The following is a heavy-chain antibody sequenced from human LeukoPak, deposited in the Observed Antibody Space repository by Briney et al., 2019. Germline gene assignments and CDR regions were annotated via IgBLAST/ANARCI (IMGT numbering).Heavy chain of an antibody. CDR2: ISWNSGSI. CDR3: AKSMSYSSSWFDC. Sequence: GGSLRLSCAASGFTFDDYAMHWVRPAPGKGLEWVSGISWNSGSIGYADSVKGRFTISRDDAKNSLYLQMNSLRAEDTALYYCAKSMSYSSSWFDCWGQGTLVTVSS. D-gene: IGHD6-13*01. J-gene: IGHJ4*02. CDR1: GFTFDDYA. V-gene: IGHV3-9*01.